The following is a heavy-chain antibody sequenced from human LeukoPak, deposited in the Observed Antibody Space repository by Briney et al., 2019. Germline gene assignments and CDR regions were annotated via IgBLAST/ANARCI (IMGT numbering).Heavy chain of an antibody. V-gene: IGHV4-39*01. CDR1: GGSISSSSYY. CDR2: IYYSGST. J-gene: IGHJ6*03. Sequence: SETLSLTCTVSGGSISSSSYYWGWIRQPPGKGLEWIGRIYYSGSTYYNPSLKSRATISVDTSKNQFSLKLSSVTAADTAVYHCARHRNYMDVWGKGTTVTASS. CDR3: ARHRNYMDV.